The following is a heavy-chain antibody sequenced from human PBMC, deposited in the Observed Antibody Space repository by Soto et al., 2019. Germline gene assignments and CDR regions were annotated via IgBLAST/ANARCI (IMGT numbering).Heavy chain of an antibody. D-gene: IGHD3-3*01. CDR2: ISYDGSNK. CDR1: GFTFSSYG. J-gene: IGHJ4*02. Sequence: GGSLRLSCAASGFTFSSYGMHWVRQAPGKGLEWVAVISYDGSNKYYADSVKGRFTISRDNSKNTLYLQMNSLRAEDTAVYYCAKDGPRDYDFWSGYYVDYWGQGTLGTVSS. CDR3: AKDGPRDYDFWSGYYVDY. V-gene: IGHV3-30*18.